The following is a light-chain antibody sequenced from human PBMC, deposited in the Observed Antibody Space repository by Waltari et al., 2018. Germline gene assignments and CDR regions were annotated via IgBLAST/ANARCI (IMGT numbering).Light chain of an antibody. J-gene: IGKJ1*01. CDR3: QHYVRLPAT. CDR1: QSVSRT. V-gene: IGKV3-20*01. Sequence: EIVLTQSPGTLSLSPGERATLSCRASQSVSRTLAWYQQKPGQAPWLLIYGASTRATGIPERFSGGGSGTDFSLTISRLEPEDFAVYYCQHYVRLPATFGQGTKVEIK. CDR2: GAS.